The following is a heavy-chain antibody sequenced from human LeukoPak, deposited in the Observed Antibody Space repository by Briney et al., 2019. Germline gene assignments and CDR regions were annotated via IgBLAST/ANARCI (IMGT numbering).Heavy chain of an antibody. CDR2: ISGSGGST. CDR1: GFTFSSYA. CDR3: AKREPALRYFDWLSSGYGMDV. J-gene: IGHJ6*02. Sequence: GGSLRLSCAASGFTFSSYAMSWVRQAPGKGLEWVSAISGSGGSTYYADSVKGRFTISRDSSKNTLYLQMNSLRAEDTAVYYCAKREPALRYFDWLSSGYGMDVWGQGTTVTVSS. V-gene: IGHV3-23*01. D-gene: IGHD3-9*01.